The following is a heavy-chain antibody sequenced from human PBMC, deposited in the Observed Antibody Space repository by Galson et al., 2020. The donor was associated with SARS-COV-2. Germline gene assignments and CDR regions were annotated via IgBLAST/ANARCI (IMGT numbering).Heavy chain of an antibody. J-gene: IGHJ3*02. CDR2: LHYSGSI. CDR3: ARHLAGPGDSAAGFDI. Sequence: ETSETLSLTCTVSGDSVSNFNYYWAWIRQPPGKGLEWIGSLHYSGSIYYTPSRKSRVTISVDTSKNQFSLKVTSATAADTAVYYCARHLAGPGDSAAGFDIWGQGTMVTVSA. V-gene: IGHV4-39*01. D-gene: IGHD3-10*01. CDR1: GDSVSNFNYY.